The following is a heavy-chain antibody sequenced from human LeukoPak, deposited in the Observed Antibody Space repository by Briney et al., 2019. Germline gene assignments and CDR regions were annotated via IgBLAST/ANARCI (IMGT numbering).Heavy chain of an antibody. CDR3: ARMVNYDSSGYFNY. Sequence: ASVKVSCKASGYTFTGYYMHWVRQAPGQGHEWMGGIIPIFGTANYAQKFQGRVTITPDESTSTAYMELSSLRSEDTAVYYCARMVNYDSSGYFNYWGQGTLVTVSS. CDR2: IIPIFGTA. CDR1: GYTFTGYY. J-gene: IGHJ4*02. D-gene: IGHD3-22*01. V-gene: IGHV1-69*13.